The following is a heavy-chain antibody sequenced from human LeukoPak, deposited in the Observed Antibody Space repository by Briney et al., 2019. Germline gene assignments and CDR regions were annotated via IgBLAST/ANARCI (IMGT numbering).Heavy chain of an antibody. CDR3: ARGRSRYYDSSGPAYFDY. Sequence: SETLSLTCAVYGGPFSGYYWTWIRQPPGKGLEWIGENNHSGSTNYNPSLKSRVTISVDTSKNQFSLKLSSVTAADTAVYYCARGRSRYYDSSGPAYFDYWGQGTLVTVSS. CDR1: GGPFSGYY. V-gene: IGHV4-34*01. CDR2: NNHSGST. D-gene: IGHD3-22*01. J-gene: IGHJ4*02.